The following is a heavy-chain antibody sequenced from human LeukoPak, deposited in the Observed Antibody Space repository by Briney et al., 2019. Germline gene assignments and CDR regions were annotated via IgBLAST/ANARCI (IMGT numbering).Heavy chain of an antibody. Sequence: PGRSLRLSCAASGFTFSSYGMHWVRQAPGKGLEWAAFIRFDGSNTYYADSVKGRFTISRDNSKNTLYLQMNSLRAEDTAVYYCAKDLMKYTNSAAHWGQGTLVTVSS. D-gene: IGHD6-6*01. CDR3: AKDLMKYTNSAAH. V-gene: IGHV3-30*02. CDR2: IRFDGSNT. J-gene: IGHJ1*01. CDR1: GFTFSSYG.